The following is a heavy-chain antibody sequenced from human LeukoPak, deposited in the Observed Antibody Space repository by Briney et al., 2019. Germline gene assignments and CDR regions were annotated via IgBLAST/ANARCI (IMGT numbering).Heavy chain of an antibody. CDR3: ARGWGGHGRSWGALDF. CDR2: IGTVADT. CDR1: GFNFNNYD. V-gene: IGHV3-13*01. D-gene: IGHD3-16*01. Sequence: PGGSLRPSCAASGFNFNNYDFHWVRQVAGKRLEWVAGIGTVADTFYPDSVMGRFTISRENAKNSFYLQMNSLRAGDTAVYYCARGWGGHGRSWGALDFRGQGILVTVSS. J-gene: IGHJ4*02.